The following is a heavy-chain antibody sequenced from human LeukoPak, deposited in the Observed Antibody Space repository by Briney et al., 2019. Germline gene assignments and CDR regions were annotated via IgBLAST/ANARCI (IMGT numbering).Heavy chain of an antibody. J-gene: IGHJ4*02. CDR1: GGSISSYY. CDR3: ARKGGKERALYYFDY. V-gene: IGHV4-59*08. Sequence: SETLSLTCTVSGGSISSYYWSWIRQPPGKGLEWIGYIYYSGSTNYNPSLKSRVTISVDTSKNQFSLKLSSVTAADTAVYYCARKGGKERALYYFDYWGQGTLVTVSS. CDR2: IYYSGST. D-gene: IGHD1-26*01.